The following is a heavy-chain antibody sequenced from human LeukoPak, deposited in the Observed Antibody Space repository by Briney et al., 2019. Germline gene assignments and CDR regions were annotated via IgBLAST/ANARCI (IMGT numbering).Heavy chain of an antibody. CDR2: ISSSGSTI. CDR3: ARDGGEWELDY. J-gene: IGHJ4*02. Sequence: GSLRLSCAASGFTFSSYSMNWVRQAPGKGLEWVSYISSSGSTIYYADSVKGRFTISRDNAKNSLYLQMNSLRAEDTAVYYCARDGGEWELDYWGQGTLVTVSS. D-gene: IGHD1-26*01. V-gene: IGHV3-48*04. CDR1: GFTFSSYS.